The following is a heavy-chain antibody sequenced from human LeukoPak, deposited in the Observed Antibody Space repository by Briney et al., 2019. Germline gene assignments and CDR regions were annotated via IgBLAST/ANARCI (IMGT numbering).Heavy chain of an antibody. Sequence: GGSLRLSFAASGFTFMNSAMSWVRQAPGKGLEWVAGMSGSGDRTFYADSVKGRFTISSDNSKHTLYLEMNSLRAGDTARYFCARDSISMIVVGIVSWGQGTLVTVSS. CDR3: ARDSISMIVVGIVS. CDR2: MSGSGDRT. D-gene: IGHD3-22*01. J-gene: IGHJ4*02. V-gene: IGHV3-23*01. CDR1: GFTFMNSA.